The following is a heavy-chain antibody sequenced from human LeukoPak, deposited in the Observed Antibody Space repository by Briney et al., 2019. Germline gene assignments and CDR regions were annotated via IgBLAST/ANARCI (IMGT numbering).Heavy chain of an antibody. CDR2: IDHSGST. Sequence: SETLSLTCAVYGGSFSGYYWSWIRQPPGKGLQWIGEIDHSGSTNYNPSIKSRVTISVDTSKNQFSLKLSSVTAADTAVYYCARITLGYCSSTSCYNPTDYWGQGTLVTVSS. CDR3: ARITLGYCSSTSCYNPTDY. D-gene: IGHD2-2*02. CDR1: GGSFSGYY. J-gene: IGHJ4*02. V-gene: IGHV4-34*01.